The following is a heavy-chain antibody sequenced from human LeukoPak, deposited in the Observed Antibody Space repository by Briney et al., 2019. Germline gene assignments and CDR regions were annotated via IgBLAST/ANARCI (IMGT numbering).Heavy chain of an antibody. V-gene: IGHV3-9*01. CDR1: GFTFDDYA. J-gene: IGHJ4*02. Sequence: GRSLRLSCAASGFTFDDYAMHWVRQAPGQGLEWVSGISWNSGSIGYADSVKGRFTISRDNAKNSLYLQMNSLRAEDTALYYCARAMIVVGGHYYFDYWGQGTLVTVSS. D-gene: IGHD3-22*01. CDR2: ISWNSGSI. CDR3: ARAMIVVGGHYYFDY.